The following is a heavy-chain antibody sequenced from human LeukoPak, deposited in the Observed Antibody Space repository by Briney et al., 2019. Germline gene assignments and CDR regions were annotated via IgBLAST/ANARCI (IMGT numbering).Heavy chain of an antibody. D-gene: IGHD3-10*02. J-gene: IGHJ6*02. Sequence: PGGSLRLSCAASRFTISDYNMSWVRQAPGKGLEWISFIASSSTFTTYADSVRGRFTTSRSTAKNSLDLQMNSVRAAEADLYYCARDMSPLERSRDVWGQGTTVTVSS. CDR1: RFTISDYN. CDR2: IASSSTFT. CDR3: ARDMSPLERSRDV. V-gene: IGHV3-11*05.